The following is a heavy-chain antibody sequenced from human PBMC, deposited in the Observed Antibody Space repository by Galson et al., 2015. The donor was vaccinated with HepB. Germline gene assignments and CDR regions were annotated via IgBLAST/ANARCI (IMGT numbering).Heavy chain of an antibody. Sequence: SVKVSCKASGGTFSSYAISWVRQAPGQGLEWMGGIIPIFGTANYAQKFQGRVTITADESTSTAYMELSSLRSEDTAVYYCARGIVVPAAIGLYYYYYMDVWGKETTVTVSS. J-gene: IGHJ6*03. D-gene: IGHD2-2*01. CDR3: ARGIVVPAAIGLYYYYYMDV. CDR2: IIPIFGTA. V-gene: IGHV1-69*13. CDR1: GGTFSSYA.